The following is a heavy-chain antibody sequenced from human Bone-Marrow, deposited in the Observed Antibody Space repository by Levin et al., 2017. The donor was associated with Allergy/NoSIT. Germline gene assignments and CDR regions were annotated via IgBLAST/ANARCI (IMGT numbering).Heavy chain of an antibody. V-gene: IGHV4-31*03. Sequence: SETLSLTCTVSGGSISGGGYYWSWIRKHPGTGLEWIGYIYYSGNTYYNPSLKSRVIISVVTSKNQLSLKLTSVTVADTAVYYCARFNGYDFDYWGQGTLVTVSS. J-gene: IGHJ4*02. CDR1: GGSISGGGYY. CDR2: IYYSGNT. CDR3: ARFNGYDFDY. D-gene: IGHD5-12*01.